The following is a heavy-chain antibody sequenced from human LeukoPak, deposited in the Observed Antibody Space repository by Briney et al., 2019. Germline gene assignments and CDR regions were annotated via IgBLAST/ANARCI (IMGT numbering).Heavy chain of an antibody. V-gene: IGHV4-61*01. CDR3: ARDRRRGGGAVAGGFDI. CDR1: GGSVSSGSYY. J-gene: IGHJ3*02. CDR2: IYYSGST. D-gene: IGHD6-19*01. Sequence: PSETLSLTCTVSGGSVSSGSYYWSWIRQPPGKGLEWIGYIYYSGSTNYNPSLKSRVTISVDTSKNQFSLKLSSVTAADTAVYYCARDRRRGGGAVAGGFDIWGQGTTVTVSS.